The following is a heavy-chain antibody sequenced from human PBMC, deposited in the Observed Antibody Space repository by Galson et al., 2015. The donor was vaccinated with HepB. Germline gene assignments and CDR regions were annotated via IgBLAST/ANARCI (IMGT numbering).Heavy chain of an antibody. D-gene: IGHD2-8*01. CDR2: IYPGDSDT. V-gene: IGHV5-51*03. J-gene: IGHJ4*02. CDR1: GYSFTSYW. CDR3: ARPFVSGCTNGVCIRDY. Sequence: QSGAEVKKPGESLKISCKGSGYSFTSYWIGWVRQMPGKGLEWMGIIYPGDSDTRYSPSFQGQVTISADKSISTAYLQWSSLKASDTAMDYCARPFVSGCTNGVCIRDYWGQGTLVTASS.